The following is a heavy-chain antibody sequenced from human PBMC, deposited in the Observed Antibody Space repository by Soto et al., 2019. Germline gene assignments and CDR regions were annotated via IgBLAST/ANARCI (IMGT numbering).Heavy chain of an antibody. Sequence: PGGSLRLSCAASGFVFSDFQFNWVRQAPGGGLEWLSSITGTSAFTEYAESIEGRFTISRDNPNKLLFLHMDNLRPEDTAVYYCARDNLAFQGAFDLWGQGPLVTVSS. CDR1: GFVFSDFQ. CDR2: ITGTSAFT. J-gene: IGHJ4*02. D-gene: IGHD3-16*01. CDR3: ARDNLAFQGAFDL. V-gene: IGHV3-21*01.